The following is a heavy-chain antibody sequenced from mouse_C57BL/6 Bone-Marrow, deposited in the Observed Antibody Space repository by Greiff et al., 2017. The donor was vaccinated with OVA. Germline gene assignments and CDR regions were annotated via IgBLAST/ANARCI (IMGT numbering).Heavy chain of an antibody. CDR2: IYPRSGNT. CDR1: GYTFTSYG. CDR3: ARWEGTD. J-gene: IGHJ3*01. D-gene: IGHD3-3*01. Sequence: VQLQQSGAELARPGASVKLSCKASGYTFTSYGISWVKQRTGPGLEWIGEIYPRSGNTYYNEKFKGKATLTADKSSRTAYMELRSLTSEDSASYFCARWEGTDWGQGTLVTVSA. V-gene: IGHV1-81*01.